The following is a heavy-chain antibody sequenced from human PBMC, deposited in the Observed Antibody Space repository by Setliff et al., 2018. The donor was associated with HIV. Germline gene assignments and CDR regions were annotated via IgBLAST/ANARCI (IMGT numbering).Heavy chain of an antibody. CDR3: ARDVDYTDAFDI. D-gene: IGHD4-4*01. CDR2: ISTNNGDT. Sequence: ASVKVSCKASGFTFTSYGITWVRQAPGQGLEWMGWISTNNGDTNYAQKLQGRVTMTTDTSTSTAYMELRSLRSDDTAVYYCARDVDYTDAFDIWGQGTMVTVSS. CDR1: GFTFTSYG. J-gene: IGHJ3*02. V-gene: IGHV1-18*01.